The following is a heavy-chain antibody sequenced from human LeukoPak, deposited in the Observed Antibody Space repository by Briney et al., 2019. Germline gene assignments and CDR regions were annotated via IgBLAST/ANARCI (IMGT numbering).Heavy chain of an antibody. CDR1: GFTFSSYA. CDR2: ISGSGGST. J-gene: IGHJ3*02. Sequence: GGSLRLSCAASGFTFSSYAMGWVRQAPGKGLEWVSAISGSGGSTYYADSVKGRFTISRDNSKNTLYLQMNRLRAEDTAVYYCARGAHQDPDIWGQGTMVTVSS. CDR3: ARGAHQDPDI. D-gene: IGHD2-2*01. V-gene: IGHV3-23*01.